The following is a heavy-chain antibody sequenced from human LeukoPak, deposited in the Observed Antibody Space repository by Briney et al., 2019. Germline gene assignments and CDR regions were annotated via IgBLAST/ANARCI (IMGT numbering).Heavy chain of an antibody. CDR1: GFTFSSYA. CDR3: AKFSSSGWSRSTNK. Sequence: GGSLRLSCAASGFTFSSYAMGWVRQAAGKGLEWVSDISSSGGTTYYADSVKGRVTISRDNSKKTLYLQMNSLRPEDTAVYYCAKFSSSGWSRSTNKWGQGTLVTVSS. V-gene: IGHV3-23*01. CDR2: ISSSGGTT. J-gene: IGHJ4*02. D-gene: IGHD6-19*01.